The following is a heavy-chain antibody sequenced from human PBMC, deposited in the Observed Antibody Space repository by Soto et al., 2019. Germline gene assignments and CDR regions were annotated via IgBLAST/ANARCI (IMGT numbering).Heavy chain of an antibody. Sequence: QVQLVQSGAEVKKPRSSVKVSCKASGGTFSSYAISWVRQAPGQGLEWMGGIIPIFGTANYAQKFQGRVTVTAREYMITAYMERSSLGSEDTAVYYCERVRIYGGIHEWYNYGMDVWVQGAAVKASS. CDR1: GGTFSSYA. CDR2: IIPIFGTA. J-gene: IGHJ6*02. D-gene: IGHD1-20*01. CDR3: ERVRIYGGIHEWYNYGMDV. V-gene: IGHV1-69*01.